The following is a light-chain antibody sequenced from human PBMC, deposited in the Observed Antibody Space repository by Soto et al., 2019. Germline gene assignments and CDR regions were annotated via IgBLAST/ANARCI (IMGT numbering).Light chain of an antibody. CDR3: QAWDTSTVL. Sequence: SYELTQPPSVSVSPRQTASITCSGNKLGGKYASWYQQKPGQSPVLVIYQDTQRPSGIPERFSGSNSGNTATLTISGTQAMDEADYYCQAWDTSTVLFGGGTKLTV. CDR1: KLGGKY. V-gene: IGLV3-1*01. CDR2: QDT. J-gene: IGLJ2*01.